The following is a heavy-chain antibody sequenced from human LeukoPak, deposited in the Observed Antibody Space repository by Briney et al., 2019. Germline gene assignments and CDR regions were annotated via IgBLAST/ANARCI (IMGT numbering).Heavy chain of an antibody. CDR3: AKDSADLHGMDV. V-gene: IGHV3-21*01. D-gene: IGHD3-10*01. J-gene: IGHJ6*02. Sequence: GGSLRLSCAASGFSFSNYSMNWVRQAPGKGLEWVSSITSTGIYTYYADSVKGRFTISRDNSRNTVYLQMNSLRAEDTAVYYCAKDSADLHGMDVWGQGTTVTVSS. CDR2: ITSTGIYT. CDR1: GFSFSNYS.